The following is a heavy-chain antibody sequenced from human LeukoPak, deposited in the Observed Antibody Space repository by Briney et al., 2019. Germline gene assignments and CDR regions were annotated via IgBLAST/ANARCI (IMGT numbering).Heavy chain of an antibody. J-gene: IGHJ4*02. Sequence: SETLSLTCTVSGGSISSSSYYWGWIRQPPGKGLEWIGSFYYSGSTNYNPSLKSRVTISVDTSKNQFSLKLSSVTAADTAVYYCARSSVHDILTGPFDYWGQGTLVTVSS. D-gene: IGHD3-9*01. CDR1: GGSISSSSYY. V-gene: IGHV4-39*07. CDR2: FYYSGST. CDR3: ARSSVHDILTGPFDY.